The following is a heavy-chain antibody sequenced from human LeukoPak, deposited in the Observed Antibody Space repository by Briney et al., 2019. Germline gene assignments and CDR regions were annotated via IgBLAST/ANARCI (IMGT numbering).Heavy chain of an antibody. CDR2: IYISGST. J-gene: IGHJ4*02. Sequence: SETLSLTCSVSGVSISDYYWTWFRQPAGKGLEWIGRIYISGSTNYNPSLKSRVIMSIDTSRNQLSLKLTSLTAADTAVYYCAKKGGDFWGQGTLVSVSS. CDR1: GVSISDYY. V-gene: IGHV4-4*07. CDR3: AKKGGDF.